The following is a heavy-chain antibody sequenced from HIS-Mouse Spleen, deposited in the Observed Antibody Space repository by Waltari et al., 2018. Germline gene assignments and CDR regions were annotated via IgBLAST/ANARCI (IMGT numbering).Heavy chain of an antibody. J-gene: IGHJ2*01. CDR1: GGSFSGYY. Sequence: QVQLQQWGAGLLKPSETLSLTCAVSGGSFSGYYWRRIRQPPGKGLEWIGEINHSGSTNYNPSLKSRVTISVDTSKNQFSLKLSSVTAADTAVYYCARVRTGDPSYWYFDLWGRGTLVTVSS. D-gene: IGHD7-27*01. CDR2: INHSGST. CDR3: ARVRTGDPSYWYFDL. V-gene: IGHV4-34*01.